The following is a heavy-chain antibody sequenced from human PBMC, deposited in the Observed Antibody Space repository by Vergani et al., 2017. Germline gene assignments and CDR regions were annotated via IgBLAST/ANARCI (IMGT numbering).Heavy chain of an antibody. CDR2: IDPSDSYT. J-gene: IGHJ4*02. CDR1: GYSFTSYW. D-gene: IGHD3-10*01. CDR3: ARRGFGKWFGELRQFDY. Sequence: EVQLVQSGAEVKKPGESLRISCKGSGYSFTSYWISWVRQMPGKGLEWMGRIDPSDSYTNYSPSFQGHVTISADKSISTAYLQWSSLKASDTAMYYCARRGFGKWFGELRQFDYWGQGTLVTVSS. V-gene: IGHV5-10-1*03.